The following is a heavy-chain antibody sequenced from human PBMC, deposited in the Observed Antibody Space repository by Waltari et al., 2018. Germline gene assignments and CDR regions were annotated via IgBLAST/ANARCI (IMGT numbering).Heavy chain of an antibody. D-gene: IGHD1-26*01. CDR1: GFTFSAYW. CDR2: INPDGSET. Sequence: EVQVVESGGGLVQPGGSLRLSCAAPGFTFSAYWMHWVRQVPGKGLLWISRINPDGSETNYADSVKGRFTISRDNAKNTVFLEMSSLKAEDTAIYYCAKDGNRGSRSLDPWGQGTLVTVSS. V-gene: IGHV3-74*01. CDR3: AKDGNRGSRSLDP. J-gene: IGHJ5*02.